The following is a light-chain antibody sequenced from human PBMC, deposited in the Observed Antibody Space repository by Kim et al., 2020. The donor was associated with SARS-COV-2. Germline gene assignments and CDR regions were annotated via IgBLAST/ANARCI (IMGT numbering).Light chain of an antibody. J-gene: IGKJ1*01. Sequence: ASVGDRVTITCRASQSMRTWLAWYQQTPGKAPKLLIYKASNLATGVPSRFSGSGSGTEFSLTISSLQPDGFATYYCQQYNSYPRTFGQGTKVDIK. CDR2: KAS. V-gene: IGKV1-5*03. CDR3: QQYNSYPRT. CDR1: QSMRTW.